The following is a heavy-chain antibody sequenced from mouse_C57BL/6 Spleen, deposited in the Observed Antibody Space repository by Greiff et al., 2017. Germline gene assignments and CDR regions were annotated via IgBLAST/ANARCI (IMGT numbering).Heavy chain of an antibody. J-gene: IGHJ1*03. CDR2: IDPSDSYT. D-gene: IGHD1-1*01. CDR3: ARRGTVPGYWYFEV. V-gene: IGHV1-69*01. CDR1: GYTFTSYW. Sequence: QVQLQQPGAELVMPGASVKLSCKASGYTFTSYWMHWVKQRPGQGLEWIGEIDPSDSYTNYNQKFKGKSTLTVDKSSSTAYMQLSSLTSEDSAVYYCARRGTVPGYWYFEVWGTGTTGTVSS.